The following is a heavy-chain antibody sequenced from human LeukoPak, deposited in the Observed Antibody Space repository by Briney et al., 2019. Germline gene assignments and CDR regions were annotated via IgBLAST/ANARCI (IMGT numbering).Heavy chain of an antibody. Sequence: PGGSLRLSCAASGFTFSSYAMSWVRQAPGKGLEWVSAISGSGGSAYYADSVKGRFTISRDNSKNTLYLQMNSLRAEDTAVYYCAKGGGVAHYYGMDVWGQGTTVTVSS. CDR2: ISGSGGSA. J-gene: IGHJ6*02. CDR3: AKGGGVAHYYGMDV. D-gene: IGHD2-8*02. V-gene: IGHV3-23*01. CDR1: GFTFSSYA.